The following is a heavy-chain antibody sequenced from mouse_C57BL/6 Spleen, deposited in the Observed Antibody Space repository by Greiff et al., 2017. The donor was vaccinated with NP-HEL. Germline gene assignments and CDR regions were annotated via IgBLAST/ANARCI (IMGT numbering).Heavy chain of an antibody. CDR3: ARNTLIYYDYDGFAY. J-gene: IGHJ3*01. D-gene: IGHD2-4*01. CDR1: GFTFSDYG. V-gene: IGHV5-17*01. Sequence: EVQLVESGGGLVKPGGSLKLSCAASGFTFSDYGMHWVRQAPEKGLEWVAYISSGSSTIYYADTVKGRFTISRDNAKNTLFLQMTSLRSEDTAMYYCARNTLIYYDYDGFAYWGQGTLVTVSA. CDR2: ISSGSSTI.